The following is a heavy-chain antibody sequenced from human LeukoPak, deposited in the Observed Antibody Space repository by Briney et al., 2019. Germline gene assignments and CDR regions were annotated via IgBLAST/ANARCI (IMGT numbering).Heavy chain of an antibody. Sequence: SGPTLVKPTQTLTVTCSFSGSSLDTTGVYVGWVRQPPGKALECLGLIYWDGDERYNPSLNNRVTLTKDTSKNLVVLAMTNVGSLDTATYYGTYRLGLYFSDVWGRGTLVTVSS. D-gene: IGHD2-15*01. CDR2: IYWDGDE. V-gene: IGHV2-5*02. CDR3: TYRLGLYFSDV. J-gene: IGHJ2*01. CDR1: GSSLDTTGVY.